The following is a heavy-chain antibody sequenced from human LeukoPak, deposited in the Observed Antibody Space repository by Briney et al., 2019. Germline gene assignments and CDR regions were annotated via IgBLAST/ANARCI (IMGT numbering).Heavy chain of an antibody. J-gene: IGHJ4*02. Sequence: SGPTLVKPTQTLTLTCTFSGFSLTTTGVGVAWIRQPPGEALEWLAVSYWNNDKSYSPSLKSRLTITKDTSKNQVVLKMTNMEPVDTATYYCAHKGRGSGSYNMWGQGTLVTVSS. D-gene: IGHD3-10*01. V-gene: IGHV2-5*01. CDR3: AHKGRGSGSYNM. CDR1: GFSLTTTGVG. CDR2: SYWNNDK.